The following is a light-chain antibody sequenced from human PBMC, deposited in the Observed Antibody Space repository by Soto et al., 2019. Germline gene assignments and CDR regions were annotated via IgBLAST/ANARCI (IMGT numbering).Light chain of an antibody. CDR3: QQYNNWPIFT. CDR1: QSVSSN. Sequence: IVLTQSPATLSVSPGDRATLFCRASQSVSSNLAWYQQTPGQAPRLLIYDASTRATGIPARFSGSGSGIEFTLTISSLQSEDVAVYDCQQYNNWPIFTFGPGTKVDIK. CDR2: DAS. J-gene: IGKJ3*01. V-gene: IGKV3-15*01.